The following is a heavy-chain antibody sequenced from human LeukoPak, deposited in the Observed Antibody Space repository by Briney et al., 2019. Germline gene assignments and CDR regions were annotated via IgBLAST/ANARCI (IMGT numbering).Heavy chain of an antibody. V-gene: IGHV4-39*07. CDR1: GGSISSSSYY. CDR2: IYYSGST. D-gene: IGHD3-9*01. CDR3: AHVLRYLDGVDP. Sequence: SETLSLTCTVSGGSISSSSYYWGWIRQPPGKGLEWIGSIYYSGSTYYNPSLKSRVTISVDTSKNQFSLKLSSVTAADTAVYYCAHVLRYLDGVDPWGQGTLVTVSS. J-gene: IGHJ5*02.